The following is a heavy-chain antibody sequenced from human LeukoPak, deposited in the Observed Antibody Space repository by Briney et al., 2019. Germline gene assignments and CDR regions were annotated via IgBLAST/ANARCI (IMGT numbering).Heavy chain of an antibody. D-gene: IGHD3-10*01. Sequence: PGGSLRLSCAASGFTFSSYEMNWVRQAPGKGLEWVSYISSSGSTIYYADSVKGRFTISRDNAKNSLYLQMNSLRAEDTAVYYCARKDGSGSFFDYWGQGTLVTVSS. CDR1: GFTFSSYE. CDR2: ISSSGSTI. CDR3: ARKDGSGSFFDY. J-gene: IGHJ4*02. V-gene: IGHV3-48*03.